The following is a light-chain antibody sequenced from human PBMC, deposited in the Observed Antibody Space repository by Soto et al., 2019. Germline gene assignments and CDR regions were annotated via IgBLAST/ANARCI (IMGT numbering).Light chain of an antibody. CDR1: SSDVGGYNY. CDR2: DVT. J-gene: IGLJ1*01. V-gene: IGLV2-11*01. CDR3: CSYAGSYTFYV. Sequence: QSVLTQPRSVSGSPGQSVTISCTGTSSDVGGYNYVSWYQQHPGKAPKLMIYDVTKRPSGVPDRFSASKSGYTASLTISGLQAEDEADYYCCSYAGSYTFYVFGTGTQLTVL.